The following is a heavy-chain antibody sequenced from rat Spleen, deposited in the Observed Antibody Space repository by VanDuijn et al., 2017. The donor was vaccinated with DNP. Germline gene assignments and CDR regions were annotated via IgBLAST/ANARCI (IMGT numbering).Heavy chain of an antibody. CDR3: TKQGLRYDDNYYNDYYVMDV. D-gene: IGHD1-12*02. CDR1: GFIFSNYW. Sequence: EVQLVESGGGPVQPGRSLKLSCVASGFIFSNYWMTWIRQAPGKGLEWVASIGSTGDNTYYSDSGKGRFSLSRDNAKSILYLQVNSLRSEDTATYYCTKQGLRYDDNYYNDYYVMDVWGQGASVTVSS. J-gene: IGHJ4*01. V-gene: IGHV5-31*01. CDR2: IGSTGDNT.